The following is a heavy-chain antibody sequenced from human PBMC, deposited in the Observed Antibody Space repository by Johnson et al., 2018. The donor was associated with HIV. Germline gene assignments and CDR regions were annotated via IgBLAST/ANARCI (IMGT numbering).Heavy chain of an antibody. CDR2: IRSKGNNYAT. D-gene: IGHD3-22*01. CDR1: GFTFSGSA. CDR3: AKVRYYDRDAFDI. J-gene: IGHJ3*02. Sequence: VQLVESGGGLVKPGGSLKLACAASGFTFSGSALHWVRQASGKGLEWVGHIRSKGNNYATAYAASVKDRFTISRDNSKNTLYLQMNSLRAEDTAVHYCAKVRYYDRDAFDIWGQGTMVTVSS. V-gene: IGHV3-73*01.